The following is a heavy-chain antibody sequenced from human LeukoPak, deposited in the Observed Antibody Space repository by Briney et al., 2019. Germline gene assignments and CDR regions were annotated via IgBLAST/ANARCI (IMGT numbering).Heavy chain of an antibody. CDR1: GGSLSSYY. Sequence: SETLSLTCTISGGSLSSYYWSWIRQPPGKGLEWIGYIYYSGSTNYNPSLKSRVTISVDTSKIQFSLKLSSVTAADTAVYYCARGVRFLEWLFRFDPRGQGTLVTVSS. D-gene: IGHD3-3*01. CDR3: ARGVRFLEWLFRFDP. J-gene: IGHJ5*02. V-gene: IGHV4-59*08. CDR2: IYYSGST.